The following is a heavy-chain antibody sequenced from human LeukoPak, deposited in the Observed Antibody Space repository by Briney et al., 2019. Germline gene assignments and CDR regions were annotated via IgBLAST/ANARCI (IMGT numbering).Heavy chain of an antibody. V-gene: IGHV3-23*01. CDR1: GFTVSSYA. CDR3: ATPQFLYEHAFDI. Sequence: GGSLRLSCAASGFTVSSYAMSWVRQAPGKGLEWVSTLSDSGGSTYYADSVKGRFIISRDNSKNTLYLQMNTLRAEDTAVYYCATPQFLYEHAFDIWGQGTMVTVSS. CDR2: LSDSGGST. J-gene: IGHJ3*02. D-gene: IGHD3-3*01.